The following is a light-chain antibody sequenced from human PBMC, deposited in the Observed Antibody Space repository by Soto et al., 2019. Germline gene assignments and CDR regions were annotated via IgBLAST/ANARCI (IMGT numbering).Light chain of an antibody. CDR1: SSDVGGYNY. V-gene: IGLV2-8*01. Sequence: QSALTEPPSASGSLGQSVTISCTGTSSDVGGYNYVSWHQQHPGKAPKVMIYEVTKRPPGVPDRFSGSKSGNTASLTVSGLQAEDEADYYCSSFAGGGNPVLLGGVTKVTVL. CDR3: SSFAGGGNPVL. J-gene: IGLJ2*01. CDR2: EVT.